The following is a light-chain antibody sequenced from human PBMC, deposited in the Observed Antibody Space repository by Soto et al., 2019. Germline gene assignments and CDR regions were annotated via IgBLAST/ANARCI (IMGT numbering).Light chain of an antibody. Sequence: DIQMNRSPSSLMTSVGDRVTITCQASQDISNHLNWYQQKPGKAPKLLIFDASSMEAGVPSRFSGSGSGTHVTFTIHSLQAEDIATYFCQQYGDLPLTFGGGTKV. V-gene: IGKV1-33*01. CDR1: QDISNH. CDR2: DAS. J-gene: IGKJ4*01. CDR3: QQYGDLPLT.